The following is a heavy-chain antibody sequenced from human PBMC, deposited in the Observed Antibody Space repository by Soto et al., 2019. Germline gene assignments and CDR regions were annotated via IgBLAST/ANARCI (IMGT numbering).Heavy chain of an antibody. Sequence: EVQLVESGGGLVQPGGSLRLSCAASGFTFSVYWMHWVRQAPGKRLVWVSRIDSDGSTTSYADSVKGRFTISRDNAKSTLYLQMTSLRAEDTAVYFCARPGYSNYGSGVDVWCQGTTVTVSS. CDR1: GFTFSVYW. J-gene: IGHJ6*02. V-gene: IGHV3-74*01. CDR3: ARPGYSNYGSGVDV. D-gene: IGHD4-4*01. CDR2: IDSDGSTT.